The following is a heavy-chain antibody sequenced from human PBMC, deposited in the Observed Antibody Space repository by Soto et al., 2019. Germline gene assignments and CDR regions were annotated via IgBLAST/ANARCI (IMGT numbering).Heavy chain of an antibody. V-gene: IGHV4-31*03. CDR3: ARWWSGSRQGFDP. CDR2: IYYSGST. CDR1: GGSISSGDYY. Sequence: QVQLQESGPGLVKPSQTLSLTCTVSGGSISSGDYYWSWIRQHPGQGLEWIGYIYYSGSTYYNPYVKSRVTISVDTYKNQFSLKLSSVTAADTAVYYCARWWSGSRQGFDPWGQGTLVTVSS. J-gene: IGHJ5*02. D-gene: IGHD3-3*01.